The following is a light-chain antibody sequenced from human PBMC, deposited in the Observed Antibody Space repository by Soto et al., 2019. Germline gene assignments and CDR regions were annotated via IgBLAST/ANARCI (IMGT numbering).Light chain of an antibody. CDR3: QSYDSSLSGSVV. J-gene: IGLJ2*01. V-gene: IGLV1-40*01. Sequence: QSVLTQPPSVSGAPGQRVTISCTGTSSNSGAGYDVHWYQQLPGTAPKLLIYGNSNRPSGVPDRFSGSKSGTSASLAITGLQAEDEAEYYCQSYDSSLSGSVVFGGGTKLTVL. CDR1: SSNSGAGYD. CDR2: GNS.